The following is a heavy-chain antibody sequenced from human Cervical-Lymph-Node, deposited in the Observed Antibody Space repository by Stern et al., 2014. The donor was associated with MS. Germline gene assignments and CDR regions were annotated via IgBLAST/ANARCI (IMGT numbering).Heavy chain of an antibody. CDR1: GFAFNVYY. V-gene: IGHV1-46*02. Sequence: VQLVQSGAEVKKPGASVNISCTASGFAFNVYYIHWARQAPGQGLEWMGIASPSAGRTTYSPKFQGRITVTRDTSTTTVYMELSSLTSADTAVYYCARVGIVGARGMDVWGQGTTVTVSS. J-gene: IGHJ6*02. CDR3: ARVGIVGARGMDV. D-gene: IGHD1-26*01. CDR2: ASPSAGRT.